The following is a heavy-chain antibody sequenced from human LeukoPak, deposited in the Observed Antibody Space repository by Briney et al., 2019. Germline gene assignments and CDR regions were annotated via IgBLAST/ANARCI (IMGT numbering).Heavy chain of an antibody. V-gene: IGHV4-4*07. Sequence: PSETLSLTCTVSGASISNYYWSWIRQPAGKGLEWIGRIYPSGSTNYNPSLKSRVTMSVDTSKNQFSPKLRSLTAADTAVYYCARRVDYGGYFDYWGQGTLVTVSS. CDR1: GASISNYY. CDR2: IYPSGST. CDR3: ARRVDYGGYFDY. D-gene: IGHD4-23*01. J-gene: IGHJ4*02.